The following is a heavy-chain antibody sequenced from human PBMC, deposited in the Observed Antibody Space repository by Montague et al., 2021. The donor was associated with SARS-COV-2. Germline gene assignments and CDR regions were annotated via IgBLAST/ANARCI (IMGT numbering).Heavy chain of an antibody. V-gene: IGHV4-39*07. J-gene: IGHJ6*02. Sequence: SETLSLTCTVSGGSISSSSYYWGWIRQPPGKGLEWIGSIYYTGSTYYNPSLKSRVTISVDTSKNQFSLKLSSVTAADMAVYYCARDTRIAMLVWVTRYGLDVWGQGTTVTVSS. CDR3: ARDTRIAMLVWVTRYGLDV. D-gene: IGHD3-22*01. CDR2: IYYTGST. CDR1: GGSISSSSYY.